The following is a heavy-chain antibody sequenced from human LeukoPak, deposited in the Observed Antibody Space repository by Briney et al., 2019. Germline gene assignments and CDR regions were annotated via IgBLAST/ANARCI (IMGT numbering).Heavy chain of an antibody. D-gene: IGHD5-12*01. J-gene: IGHJ4*02. CDR1: GFTFSSYS. Sequence: GGSLRLSCAASGFTFSSYSMNWVRQAPGKGLEWVSSISSSSSYIYYADSVRGRFTISRDNSKNTLFLQMNSLRAEDTAVYYCARGVGYSGYPKLDYWGQGTLVTVSS. CDR3: ARGVGYSGYPKLDY. CDR2: ISSSSSYI. V-gene: IGHV3-21*01.